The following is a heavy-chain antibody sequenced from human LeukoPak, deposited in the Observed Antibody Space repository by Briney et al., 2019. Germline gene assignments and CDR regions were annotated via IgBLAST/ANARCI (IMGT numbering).Heavy chain of an antibody. V-gene: IGHV3-30*02. CDR3: ANPVDIVAAGGGY. CDR1: GFTFSNYG. D-gene: IGHD5-12*01. Sequence: GGSLRLSCAASGFTFSNYGMHWVRQAPGKGLEWVASIRYDGFNKYYADSLKGRFTISRDNSKNTLYLQMNSLRAEDTAVYYCANPVDIVAAGGGYWGQGTLVTVSS. CDR2: IRYDGFNK. J-gene: IGHJ4*02.